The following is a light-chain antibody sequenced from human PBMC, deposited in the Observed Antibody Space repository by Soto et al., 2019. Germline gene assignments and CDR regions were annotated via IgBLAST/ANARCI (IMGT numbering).Light chain of an antibody. J-gene: IGKJ3*01. CDR1: QTIIRY. CDR2: AAS. V-gene: IGKV1-39*01. Sequence: DIQMTQSPSSLSASVGDRVTITCRASQTIIRYLNWYQHKPGRAPNLLIYAASSLQSGVPSRFSGSGSGTEFTLPTNTLQPEDFSNRYCQPSYSTLFSFGPGTKVAI. CDR3: QPSYSTLFS.